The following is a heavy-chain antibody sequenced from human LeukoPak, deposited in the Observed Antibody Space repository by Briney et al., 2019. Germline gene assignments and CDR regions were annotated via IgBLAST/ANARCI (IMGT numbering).Heavy chain of an antibody. CDR1: GGSISSNNCY. CDR2: ISYSGNT. CDR3: AGSGRGGLKSGVDY. V-gene: IGHV4-39*01. Sequence: SETLSLTCTVSGGSISSNNCYWGWIRQPPGKGLEWIGTISYSGNTWYNTSLKSRVNMSVDTSKNQFSLKLSSVTAADTAMYYCAGSGRGGLKSGVDYWGQGTLVTVSS. J-gene: IGHJ4*02. D-gene: IGHD6-25*01.